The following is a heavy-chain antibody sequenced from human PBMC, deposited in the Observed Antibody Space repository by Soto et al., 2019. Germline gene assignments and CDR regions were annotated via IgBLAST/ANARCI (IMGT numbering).Heavy chain of an antibody. J-gene: IGHJ6*02. V-gene: IGHV4-59*01. CDR3: ARRYGTSMEV. CDR1: GGSISSYY. CDR2: IYYSGST. D-gene: IGHD5-18*01. Sequence: PSETLSLTCTVSGGSISSYYWIWIRQPPGKGLQWIGYIYYSGSTNYNPSLKSRVTISVDTSKNQFSLKLSSVTAADTAVYYCARRYGTSMEVWGQGTTVTVSS.